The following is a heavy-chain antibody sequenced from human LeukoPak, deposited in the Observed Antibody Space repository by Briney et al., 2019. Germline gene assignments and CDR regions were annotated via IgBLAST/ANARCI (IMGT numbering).Heavy chain of an antibody. V-gene: IGHV3-74*01. D-gene: IGHD2-2*01. Sequence: GGSLRLSCAASGFTFSSYWMHWVRQAPGKGLAWVSRINSNGSITTYADSVRGRFTISRDNAKSTLYLQMNSLRAEDTAVYYCASSTQISKYADYWGQGALVTVSS. CDR3: ASSTQISKYADY. CDR2: INSNGSIT. CDR1: GFTFSSYW. J-gene: IGHJ4*02.